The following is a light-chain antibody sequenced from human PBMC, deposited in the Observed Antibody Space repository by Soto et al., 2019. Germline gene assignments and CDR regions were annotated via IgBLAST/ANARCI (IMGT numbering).Light chain of an antibody. CDR3: SAYTTTNTLI. J-gene: IGLJ1*01. CDR1: SSDVGGYDY. CDR2: EVS. Sequence: QSVLTQPASVSGSPGQSVTISCTGASSDVGGYDYVSWYQQHPDTAPKLILYEVSNRPSGVSNRFSGSKSGNTASLIISGLQTEDEADYYCSAYTTTNTLIFGTGTKVTV. V-gene: IGLV2-14*01.